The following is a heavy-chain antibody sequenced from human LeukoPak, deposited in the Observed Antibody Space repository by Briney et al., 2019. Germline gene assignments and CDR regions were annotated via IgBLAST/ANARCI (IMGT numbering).Heavy chain of an antibody. J-gene: IGHJ4*02. CDR3: AKTSVSSGWPELFDF. CDR2: ISGSGANT. Sequence: GGSLRLSCAASEFTFDSYAMNWVRQAPGKGLEWVSAISGSGANTYYANSVKGRFTISRGNSKSTLFLQMDSLRAKDTAIYYCAKTSVSSGWPELFDFWGQGTLVTVSS. D-gene: IGHD6-19*01. CDR1: EFTFDSYA. V-gene: IGHV3-23*01.